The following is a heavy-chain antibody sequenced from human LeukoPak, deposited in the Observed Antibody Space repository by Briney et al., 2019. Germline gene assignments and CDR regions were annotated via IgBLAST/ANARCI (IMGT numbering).Heavy chain of an antibody. D-gene: IGHD6-6*01. CDR1: GYTFTGYY. CDR2: INPNSGGT. Sequence: GASVKVSCKASGYTFTGYYMHWVRQAPGQGREWRGWINPNSGGTNYAQKLQGRVTMTRDTSISTAYMELSRLRSDDTAVYYCASMYSSSGFGWFDPWGQGTLVTVSS. CDR3: ASMYSSSGFGWFDP. J-gene: IGHJ5*02. V-gene: IGHV1-2*02.